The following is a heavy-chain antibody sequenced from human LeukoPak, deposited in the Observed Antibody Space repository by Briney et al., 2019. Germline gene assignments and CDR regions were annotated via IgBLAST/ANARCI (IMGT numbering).Heavy chain of an antibody. D-gene: IGHD2-2*01. Sequence: PETLSLTRVMYGGSFRGYYWSWIRQPPGKGLEWSGEIFDSGGTNYNPSLKSRATISVDTSKNQFSLMLSSVTAADTAVYYCAREDRVGYCSSTSCYASYNWFDPWGQGTLVTVSS. CDR3: AREDRVGYCSSTSCYASYNWFDP. CDR2: IFDSGGT. CDR1: GGSFRGYY. J-gene: IGHJ5*02. V-gene: IGHV4-34*12.